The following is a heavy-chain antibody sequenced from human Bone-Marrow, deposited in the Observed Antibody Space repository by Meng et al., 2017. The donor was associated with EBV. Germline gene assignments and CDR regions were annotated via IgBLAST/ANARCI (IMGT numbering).Heavy chain of an antibody. CDR3: ATVTAAAGYFNY. D-gene: IGHD6-13*01. V-gene: IGHV1-24*01. CDR1: GYTLTELS. Sequence: QGQLVQSGCEVKKPGASVKVSCKVSGYTLTELSMHWVRQAPGKGLEWMGGFDPEDGETIYAQKFQGRVTMTEDTSTDTAYMELSSLRSEDTAVYYCATVTAAAGYFNYWGQGTLVTVSS. J-gene: IGHJ4*02. CDR2: FDPEDGET.